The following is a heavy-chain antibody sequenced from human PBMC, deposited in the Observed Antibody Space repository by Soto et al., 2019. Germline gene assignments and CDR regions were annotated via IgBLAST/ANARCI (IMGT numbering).Heavy chain of an antibody. CDR3: TRPADGGSGYNFDQ. Sequence: EVQLVESGGTLVQPGGSLKLSCAASGFIFSGSALHWVRQASGKGLEWVGRIRSRANSYATSYAASVKGRFTISRDDSKNTAYLQMNSLKTEDTAVYYCTRPADGGSGYNFDQWGQGTLVTVSS. CDR1: GFIFSGSA. D-gene: IGHD3-22*01. V-gene: IGHV3-73*01. J-gene: IGHJ4*02. CDR2: IRSRANSYAT.